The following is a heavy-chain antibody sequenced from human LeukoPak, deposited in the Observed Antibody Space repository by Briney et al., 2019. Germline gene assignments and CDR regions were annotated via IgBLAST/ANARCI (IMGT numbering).Heavy chain of an antibody. V-gene: IGHV3-49*04. CDR3: TRDGTPIVVVPAASGPRAFDI. CDR1: GFTFGDYA. Sequence: GGSLRLSCTASGFTFGDYAMSWVRQAPGKGLEWVGFIRSKAYGGTTEYAASVKGRFTISRDDSKSIAYLQMNSLKTEDTAVYYCTRDGTPIVVVPAASGPRAFDIWGQGTMVTVSS. J-gene: IGHJ3*02. D-gene: IGHD2-2*01. CDR2: IRSKAYGGTT.